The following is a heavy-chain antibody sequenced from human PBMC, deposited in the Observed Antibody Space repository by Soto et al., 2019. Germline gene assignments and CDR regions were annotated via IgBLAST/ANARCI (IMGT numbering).Heavy chain of an antibody. D-gene: IGHD6-19*01. J-gene: IGHJ4*02. CDR2: ISRSSAIM. CDR3: VRGDHSGWYHSGPFHY. V-gene: IGHV3-48*01. CDR1: EFTFSIYS. Sequence: EVQLVESGGGLVQPGGSLKLSCAASEFTFSIYSMNWVRQAPGKGLEWVSYISRSSAIMYYAESVKGRFTISRDNAKNSLYLQMNSLRAEDTAVSFCVRGDHSGWYHSGPFHYWGQGTLVTVSS.